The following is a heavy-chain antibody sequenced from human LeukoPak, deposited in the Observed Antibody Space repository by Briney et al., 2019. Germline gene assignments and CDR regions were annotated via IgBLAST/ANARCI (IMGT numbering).Heavy chain of an antibody. CDR3: ARGDYVWGSYRPFDY. CDR2: IWYDGSNK. J-gene: IGHJ4*02. CDR1: GFTFSSYG. D-gene: IGHD3-16*02. Sequence: GRSLRLSCAASGFTFSSYGLHWVRQAPGKGLEWVAVIWYDGSNKYYADSVKGRFTISRDNSKNTLYLQMNSLRAEDTAVYYCARGDYVWGSYRPFDYWGQGTLVTVSS. V-gene: IGHV3-33*01.